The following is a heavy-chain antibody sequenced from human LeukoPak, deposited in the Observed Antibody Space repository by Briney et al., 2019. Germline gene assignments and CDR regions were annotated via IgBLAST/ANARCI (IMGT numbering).Heavy chain of an antibody. CDR3: AKLTTGWFEDF. D-gene: IGHD2-8*02. CDR2: IRASDSNT. J-gene: IGHJ4*02. V-gene: IGHV3-23*01. CDR1: GFTPITYS. Sequence: GRSLRPSCAATGFTPITYSMTSVRQAPGHVREWGSAIRASDSNTVYADSVNVRFTTARHSSKHTLYLQMNDPIDEHTSVYYCAKLTTGWFEDFWGQGTLVTVSS.